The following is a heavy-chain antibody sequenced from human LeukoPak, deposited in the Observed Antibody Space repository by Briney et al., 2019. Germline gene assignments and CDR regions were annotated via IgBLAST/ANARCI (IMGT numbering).Heavy chain of an antibody. D-gene: IGHD3-22*01. V-gene: IGHV3-66*01. J-gene: IGHJ3*02. CDR3: ARDIYYYDSSGYYDAFDI. Sequence: TGGSLRLSCAASGFTVSSNYMSWVRQAPGKGLEWVSVIYSGGSTYYADSVKGRFTISRDNSKNTLYLQMNSLRAEDTAVYYCARDIYYYDSSGYYDAFDIWGQGTMVTVSS. CDR2: IYSGGST. CDR1: GFTVSSNY.